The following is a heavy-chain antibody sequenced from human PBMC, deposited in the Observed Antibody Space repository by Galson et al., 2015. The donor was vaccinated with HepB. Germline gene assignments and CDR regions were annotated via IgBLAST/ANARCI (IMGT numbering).Heavy chain of an antibody. CDR3: AKESVSGTYVPTYADS. D-gene: IGHD1-26*01. V-gene: IGHV3-23*01. CDR1: AFHFSNHV. CDR2: LSGSGALT. Sequence: SLRLSCAAYAFHFSNHVMTWVRQAPGKGLEWVPSLSGSGALTYYAESVKGRFPIPRDIFNSRNFLQMKRLRVEDTALYYCAKESVSGTYVPTYADSWGQGTLVTVSS. J-gene: IGHJ5*02.